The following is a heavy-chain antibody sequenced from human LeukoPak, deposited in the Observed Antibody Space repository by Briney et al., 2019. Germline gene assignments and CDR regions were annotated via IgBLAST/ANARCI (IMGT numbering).Heavy chain of an antibody. J-gene: IGHJ3*02. CDR2: ISAYNGNT. Sequence: GASVKVSCKASGYTFTSYGISWVRRAPGQGLEWMGWISAYNGNTNYTQKLQGRVTMTTDTSTSTAYMELRSLRSDDTAVYYCARDPTSAVLIAVAPFDAFDIWGQGTMVTVSS. CDR3: ARDPTSAVLIAVAPFDAFDI. D-gene: IGHD6-19*01. V-gene: IGHV1-18*01. CDR1: GYTFTSYG.